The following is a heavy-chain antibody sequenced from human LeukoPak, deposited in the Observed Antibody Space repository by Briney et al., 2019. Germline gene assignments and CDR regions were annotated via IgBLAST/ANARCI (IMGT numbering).Heavy chain of an antibody. V-gene: IGHV3-7*04. Sequence: GESLKISCAASGFTFSSYWMSWVRQAPGKGLEWVANIKQDGSEKYYVDSVKGRFTISRDNAKNSLYLQMNSLRAEDTAVYYCARVDFGSGYYYGYWGQGTLVTVSS. D-gene: IGHD3-22*01. CDR1: GFTFSSYW. CDR3: ARVDFGSGYYYGY. CDR2: IKQDGSEK. J-gene: IGHJ4*02.